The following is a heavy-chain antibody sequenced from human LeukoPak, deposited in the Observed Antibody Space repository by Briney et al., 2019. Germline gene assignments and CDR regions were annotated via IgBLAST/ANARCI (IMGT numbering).Heavy chain of an antibody. V-gene: IGHV3-48*03. CDR3: AGAGADYYDNSGYYYEVFYFDY. CDR2: ISSSGRAV. J-gene: IGHJ4*02. D-gene: IGHD3-22*01. CDR1: GFIFSNYK. Sequence: PGGSLRLSCAASGFIFSNYKMNWVRQAPGKGLQWVAYISSSGRAVYYADSVRGRFTISRDNAKNSLHLQMNSLRAEDTAVYYCAGAGADYYDNSGYYYEVFYFDYWGQGTLVTVSS.